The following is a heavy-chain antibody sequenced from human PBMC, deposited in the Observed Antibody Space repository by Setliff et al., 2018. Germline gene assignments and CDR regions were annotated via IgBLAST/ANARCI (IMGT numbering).Heavy chain of an antibody. J-gene: IGHJ4*02. D-gene: IGHD6-6*01. V-gene: IGHV4-38-2*02. CDR1: GDSTSAASI. Sequence: SETLSLTCNVSGDSTSAASIMAWIRQPPGKGLEWIGGIYHSGHTYYNPSLKSRVTISVDTSKNQFSLKLSSVTAADTAVYYCARGRNIAARLFDSWGQGTLVTVSS. CDR3: ARGRNIAARLFDS. CDR2: IYHSGHT.